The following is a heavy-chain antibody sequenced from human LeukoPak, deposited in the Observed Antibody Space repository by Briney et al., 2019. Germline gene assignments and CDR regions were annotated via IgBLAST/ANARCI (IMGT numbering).Heavy chain of an antibody. V-gene: IGHV3-23*01. J-gene: IGHJ4*02. CDR2: ISISGGST. Sequence: GGSLRLSCAVSGFTFSSHAMSWVRQAPGKGLEWISAISISGGSTYYADSVKGRFSISRDNSKNTLYLQMNSLRAEDTAVYYCAKESRPNDYWGQGTLVTVSS. CDR3: AKESRPNDY. CDR1: GFTFSSHA.